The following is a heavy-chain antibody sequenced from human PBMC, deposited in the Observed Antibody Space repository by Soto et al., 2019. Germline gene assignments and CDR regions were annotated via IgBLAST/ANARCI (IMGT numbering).Heavy chain of an antibody. V-gene: IGHV1-2*02. CDR3: ARDLRSWDWFDP. J-gene: IGHJ5*02. Sequence: ALVKVSCKASGYTFTGYYMHWVRQAPGQGLEWMGWINPNSGGTNYAQKFQGRVTMTRDTSISTAYMELSRLRSDDTAVYYCARDLRSWDWFDPWGQGTLVTVSS. CDR2: INPNSGGT. CDR1: GYTFTGYY. D-gene: IGHD1-26*01.